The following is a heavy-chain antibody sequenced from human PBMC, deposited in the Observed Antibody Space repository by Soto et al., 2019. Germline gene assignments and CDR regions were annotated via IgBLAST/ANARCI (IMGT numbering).Heavy chain of an antibody. CDR3: ARDSLRWSARGAFDI. CDR1: GFTFSSYS. Sequence: EVQLVESGGGLVKPGGSLRLSCAASGFTFSSYSMNWVRQAPGKGLEWVSSISSSSSYIYYADSVKGRFTISRENAKNSLYLQMNSLRAEDTAVYYCARDSLRWSARGAFDIWGQGTMVTVSS. J-gene: IGHJ3*02. V-gene: IGHV3-21*01. CDR2: ISSSSSYI. D-gene: IGHD4-17*01.